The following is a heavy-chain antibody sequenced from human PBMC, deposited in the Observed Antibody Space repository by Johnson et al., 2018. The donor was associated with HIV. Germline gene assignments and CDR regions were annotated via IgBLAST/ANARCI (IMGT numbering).Heavy chain of an antibody. V-gene: IGHV3-30-3*01. D-gene: IGHD6-19*01. CDR1: GFTFSSYA. J-gene: IGHJ3*02. CDR3: ASDAVISSGWYNVDAFEI. Sequence: VQLVESGGGVVQPGRSLRLSCAASGFTFSSYAMHWVRQAPGKGLEWVAVISYDGSNKYYADSVKGRFTISRDNSKNTLYLQMNSLRPEDTAVYYCASDAVISSGWYNVDAFEIWGQGTMVTVSS. CDR2: ISYDGSNK.